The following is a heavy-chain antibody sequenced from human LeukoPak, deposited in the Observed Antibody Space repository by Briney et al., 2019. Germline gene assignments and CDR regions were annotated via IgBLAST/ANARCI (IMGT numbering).Heavy chain of an antibody. D-gene: IGHD3-22*01. CDR3: ARGTSYYRPLAFDI. V-gene: IGHV4-34*01. Sequence: SETLSLTCAVSGGSFSGYYWSWIRQPPGKGLEWIGEINHSGSTNYNPSLKSRVTISVDTSKNQFSLKLSSVTAADTAVYYCARGTSYYRPLAFDIWGQGTMVTVSS. CDR2: INHSGST. CDR1: GGSFSGYY. J-gene: IGHJ3*02.